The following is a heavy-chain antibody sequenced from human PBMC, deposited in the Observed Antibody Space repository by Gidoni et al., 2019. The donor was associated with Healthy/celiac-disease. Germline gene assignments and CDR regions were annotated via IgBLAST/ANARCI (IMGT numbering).Heavy chain of an antibody. J-gene: IGHJ4*02. CDR2: INPNSGGT. CDR3: ASAPPDYDFWSGYYWYFDY. D-gene: IGHD3-3*01. V-gene: IGHV1-2*02. Sequence: QVQLVQSGAEVKKPGASVKVSCKASGYTFTGYYMHWVRQAPGQGLEWMGWINPNSGGTNYAQKFQGRVTMTRDTSISTAYMELSRLRSDDTAVYYCASAPPDYDFWSGYYWYFDYWGQGTLVTVSS. CDR1: GYTFTGYY.